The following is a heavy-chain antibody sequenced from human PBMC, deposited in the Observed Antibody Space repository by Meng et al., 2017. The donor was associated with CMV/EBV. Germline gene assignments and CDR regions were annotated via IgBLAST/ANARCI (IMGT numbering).Heavy chain of an antibody. CDR3: ARDACSGRLTVDY. J-gene: IGHJ4*02. Sequence: VHLVQLGLEMKKPRAAVKVTCKASGNPLTTYGITWGRQAPGKGLEWMGWISSYHGNTNYAQNLQDRVSMTTDTSTSTVYMELSSLRSDDTAVYYCARDACSGRLTVDYWGQGTLVTVSS. V-gene: IGHV1-18*01. D-gene: IGHD2-15*01. CDR1: GNPLTTYG. CDR2: ISSYHGNT.